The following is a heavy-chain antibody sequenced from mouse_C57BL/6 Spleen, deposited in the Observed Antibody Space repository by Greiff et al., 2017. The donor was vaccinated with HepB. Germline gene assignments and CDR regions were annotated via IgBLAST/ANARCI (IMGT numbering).Heavy chain of an antibody. CDR2: IDPETGGT. V-gene: IGHV1-15*01. Sequence: QVQLKESGAELVRPGASVTLSCKASGYTFTDYEMHWVKQTPVHGLEWIGAIDPETGGTAYNQKFKGKAILTADKSSSTAYMELRSLTSEDSAVYYCTRSAENDYGGFAYWGQGTLVTVSA. CDR3: TRSAENDYGGFAY. D-gene: IGHD2-4*01. CDR1: GYTFTDYE. J-gene: IGHJ3*01.